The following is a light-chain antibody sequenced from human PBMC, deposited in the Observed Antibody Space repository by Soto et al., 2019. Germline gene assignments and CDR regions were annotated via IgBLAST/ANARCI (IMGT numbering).Light chain of an antibody. CDR2: GGS. CDR3: QQYDVLPPT. Sequence: DIQMTQSPSSLSASVGDRVTITCQASQAMRNYLNWYQQKPGKAPKLLIYGGSTLETRVPSRFSGRRSPTVFTLTISSLQPEAVGPYYCQQYDVLPPTVGGGTKVDSK. J-gene: IGKJ4*01. CDR1: QAMRNY. V-gene: IGKV1-33*01.